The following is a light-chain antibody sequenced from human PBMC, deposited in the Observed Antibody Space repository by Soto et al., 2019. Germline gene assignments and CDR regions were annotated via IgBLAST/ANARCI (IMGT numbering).Light chain of an antibody. CDR3: QQYNNWPPPLT. Sequence: EIVMTQSPATLSVSPGERATLSCRASQSVSSNLAWYQQKPGQAPRLLIYGASTRATGIPDRFSGSGSGTEFNLTISSRQSEDFAFYYCQQYNNWPPPLTFGGGTKVEIK. CDR1: QSVSSN. V-gene: IGKV3-15*01. J-gene: IGKJ4*01. CDR2: GAS.